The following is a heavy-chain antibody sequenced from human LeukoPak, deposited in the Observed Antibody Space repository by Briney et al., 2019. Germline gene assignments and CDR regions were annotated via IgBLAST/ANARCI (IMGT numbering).Heavy chain of an antibody. Sequence: SETLSLTCTVSGASISSHYWSWIRQPPGTGLEWIGYLYDSGGTKYNPSLKSRVTISVDTSKNQFSLNLSSVTAADTAVYYCARGHYYDSSGDYWGRGILVTVAS. V-gene: IGHV4-59*11. CDR1: GASISSHY. J-gene: IGHJ4*02. CDR2: LYDSGGT. CDR3: ARGHYYDSSGDY. D-gene: IGHD3-22*01.